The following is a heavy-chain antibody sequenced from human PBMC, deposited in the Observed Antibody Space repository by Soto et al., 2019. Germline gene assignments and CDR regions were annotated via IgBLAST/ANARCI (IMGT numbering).Heavy chain of an antibody. V-gene: IGHV4-59*08. CDR1: GGSISSYY. CDR3: ARLKAAAGIPLNYYFDY. J-gene: IGHJ4*02. CDR2: IYYSGST. D-gene: IGHD6-13*01. Sequence: SETLSLTCTVSGGSISSYYWSWIRQPPGKGLEWIGYIYYSGSTNYNPSLKSRVTIAVDTSKNQFSLKLSSVTAADTAVYYCARLKAAAGIPLNYYFDYWGQGTLVTVSS.